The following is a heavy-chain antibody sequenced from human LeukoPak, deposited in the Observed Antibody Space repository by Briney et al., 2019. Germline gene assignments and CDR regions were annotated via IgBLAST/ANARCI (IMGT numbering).Heavy chain of an antibody. J-gene: IGHJ4*02. CDR3: AREAWGSSSFLDY. CDR2: INWNGGST. V-gene: IGHV3-20*03. D-gene: IGHD6-6*01. Sequence: WVRQAPGKGLEWVSGINWNGGSTGYADSVKGRFTISRDNAKNSLCLQMNSLRAEDTALYYCAREAWGSSSFLDYWGQGTLVTVSS.